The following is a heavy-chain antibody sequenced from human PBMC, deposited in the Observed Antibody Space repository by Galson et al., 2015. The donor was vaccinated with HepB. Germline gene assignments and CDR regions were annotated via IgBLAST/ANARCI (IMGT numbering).Heavy chain of an antibody. CDR1: GGSISSYY. D-gene: IGHD3-22*01. J-gene: IGHJ3*02. V-gene: IGHV4-59*08. CDR2: IYYTGGT. CDR3: ARADYYDSSPVRAFDI. Sequence: LSLTCTVSGGSISSYYWTWIRQPPGKGLEWIGYIYYTGGTNYNPSLKSRVTTSVDTSKNQFSLKLSSVTAADTVVYYCARADYYDSSPVRAFDIWGQGTMVTVSS.